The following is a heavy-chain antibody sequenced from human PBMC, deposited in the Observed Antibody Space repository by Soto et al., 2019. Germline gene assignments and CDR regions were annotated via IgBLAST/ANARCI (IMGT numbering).Heavy chain of an antibody. CDR1: GFTFSSFA. J-gene: IGHJ3*01. CDR3: VRDHIWAFDF. V-gene: IGHV3-48*02. Sequence: EVQLVESGGGLVQPGGSLRISCAASGFTFSSFALNWVRQAPGKGLEWISYISVTSGSIFYADSVKGRFTISRDDARNSLYLQMNTLRDEDTAVYFCVRDHIWAFDFWDRGTMVTVSS. CDR2: ISVTSGSI. D-gene: IGHD2-21*01.